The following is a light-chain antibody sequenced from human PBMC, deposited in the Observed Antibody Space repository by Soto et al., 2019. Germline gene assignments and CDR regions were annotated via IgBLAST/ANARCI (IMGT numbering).Light chain of an antibody. CDR1: QSISDW. V-gene: IGKV1-5*01. J-gene: IGKJ1*01. CDR3: QQYHVFWT. Sequence: DIPLTQSPATLSAYVRDRVNITCRASQSISDWLAWYQQKAGKAPELLISDASTLATGVPSRFSGSGSGTEFTLTISRLQPEDFATYYCQQYHVFWTFGQGTKVDIK. CDR2: DAS.